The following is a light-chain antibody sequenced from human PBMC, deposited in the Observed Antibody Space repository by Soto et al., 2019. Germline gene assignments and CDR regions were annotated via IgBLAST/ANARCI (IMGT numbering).Light chain of an antibody. Sequence: SVLPQPPSASGTPGQRVTISCSGSSSNIGSNSVNWYQQLPGTAPKLLIYSNNQRPSGVPDRFSGSKSGTSASLAISGLQSEDEADYYCAAWDDSLSGFVFGTGTKVTVL. CDR3: AAWDDSLSGFV. CDR2: SNN. CDR1: SSNIGSNS. J-gene: IGLJ1*01. V-gene: IGLV1-44*01.